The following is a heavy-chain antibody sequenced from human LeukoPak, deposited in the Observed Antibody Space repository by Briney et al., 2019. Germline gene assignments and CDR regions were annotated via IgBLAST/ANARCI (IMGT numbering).Heavy chain of an antibody. J-gene: IGHJ4*02. CDR2: IIPIFGTA. D-gene: IGHD4-17*01. Sequence: ASVKVSCKASGYTFTSYGIGWVRQAPGQGLEWMGGIIPIFGTANYAQKFQGRVTITADESTSTAYMELSSLRSEDTAVYYCARGGPTVITRWGQGTLVTVSS. CDR3: ARGGPTVITR. V-gene: IGHV1-69*13. CDR1: GYTFTSYG.